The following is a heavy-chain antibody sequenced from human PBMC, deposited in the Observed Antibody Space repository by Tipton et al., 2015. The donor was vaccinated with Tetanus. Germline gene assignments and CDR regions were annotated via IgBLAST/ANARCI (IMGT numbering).Heavy chain of an antibody. J-gene: IGHJ5*02. Sequence: QVQLVQSGAEVKEPGASVKVSCKASGYTFTDYYIHWVRRAPGQGLEWMGRINPNGGGTHYAQKFQGRVTMTRDTPINTVYMELSRLRYDDTALYYCARDGQSIDPWGQGTLVTVSS. CDR3: ARDGQSIDP. CDR2: INPNGGGT. V-gene: IGHV1-2*06. CDR1: GYTFTDYY.